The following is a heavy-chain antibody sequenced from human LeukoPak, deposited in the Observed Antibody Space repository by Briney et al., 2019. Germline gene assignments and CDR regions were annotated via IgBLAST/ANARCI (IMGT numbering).Heavy chain of an antibody. Sequence: PSETLSLTCAVHGGSFSGYYWSWIRQPPGKGLEWIGEINHSGSTNYNPSLKSRVTISVDTSKNQFSLKLSSVTAADTAVYYCARAPHYYDSSGYYYAQHPGWFDPWGQGTLVTVSS. V-gene: IGHV4-34*01. CDR2: INHSGST. CDR3: ARAPHYYDSSGYYYAQHPGWFDP. D-gene: IGHD3-22*01. CDR1: GGSFSGYY. J-gene: IGHJ5*02.